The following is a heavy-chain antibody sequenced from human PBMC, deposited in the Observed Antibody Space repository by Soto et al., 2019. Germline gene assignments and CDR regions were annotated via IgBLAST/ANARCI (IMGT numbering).Heavy chain of an antibody. CDR3: ARVRGGDLKAFDI. CDR1: GFTFSTYS. CDR2: ISSSSSYI. J-gene: IGHJ3*02. V-gene: IGHV3-21*01. D-gene: IGHD3-10*01. Sequence: EVQLVESGGGLVKPGGSLRLSCAASGFTFSTYSMNWVRQAPGKGLEWVSSISSSSSYIYYADSVKGRFTISRDNAKNALYLQMTILRAEDTAVYYLARVRGGDLKAFDIWGQGTMVTVSS.